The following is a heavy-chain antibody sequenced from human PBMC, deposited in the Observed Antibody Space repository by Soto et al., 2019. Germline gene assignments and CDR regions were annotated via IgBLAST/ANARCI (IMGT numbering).Heavy chain of an antibody. V-gene: IGHV4-39*01. CDR2: IYYSGST. CDR1: GGSISSSSYY. D-gene: IGHD4-17*01. Sequence: QLQLQESGPGLVKPSETLSLTCTVSGGSISSSSYYWGWIRQPPGKGLEWIGSIYYSGSTYYNPSLKSRVTISVDTSKNQFSLKLSSVTAADMAVYYCARHVGTTPDYWGQGTLVTVSS. J-gene: IGHJ4*02. CDR3: ARHVGTTPDY.